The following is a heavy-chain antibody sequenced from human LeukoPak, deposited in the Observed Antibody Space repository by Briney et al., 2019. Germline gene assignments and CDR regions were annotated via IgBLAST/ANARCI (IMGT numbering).Heavy chain of an antibody. J-gene: IGHJ6*02. D-gene: IGHD3-22*01. CDR2: INHSGST. V-gene: IGHV4-34*01. CDR3: ARAVTNYYDSSGYSAYYYYGMDV. CDR1: GGSFSGYY. Sequence: SETLSLTCAVYGGSFSGYYWSWIRQPPGKGLEWIGEINHSGSTNYNPSLKSRVTISVDTSKNQFSLKLSSVTAADTAVYYCARAVTNYYDSSGYSAYYYYGMDVWGQGTTVTDSS.